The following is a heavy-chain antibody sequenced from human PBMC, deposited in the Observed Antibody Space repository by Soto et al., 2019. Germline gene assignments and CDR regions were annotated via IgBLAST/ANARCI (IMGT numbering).Heavy chain of an antibody. Sequence: PGGSLRLSCAASGFTFSSYSMNWVRQAPGKGLEWVSSISSSSSYIYYADSVKGRFTISRDNAKNSLYLQMNSLRAEDTAVYYCARDPNAGYSYGYNYYYGMDVWGQGTTVTVSS. CDR1: GFTFSSYS. V-gene: IGHV3-21*01. D-gene: IGHD5-18*01. CDR3: ARDPNAGYSYGYNYYYGMDV. J-gene: IGHJ6*02. CDR2: ISSSSSYI.